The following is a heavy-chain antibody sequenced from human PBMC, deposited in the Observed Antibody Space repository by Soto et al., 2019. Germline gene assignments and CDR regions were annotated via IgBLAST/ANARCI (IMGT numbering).Heavy chain of an antibody. Sequence: SETLSVTCTVSGGSISSGGYYWSWIRQHPGKGLEWIGYIYYSGSTYYNPSLKSRVTISVDTSKNQFSLKLSSVTAADTAVYYCARVLTYYGSGSRGYYYYGMDVWGQGTTVTVSS. J-gene: IGHJ6*02. CDR3: ARVLTYYGSGSRGYYYYGMDV. V-gene: IGHV4-31*03. CDR2: IYYSGST. CDR1: GGSISSGGYY. D-gene: IGHD3-10*01.